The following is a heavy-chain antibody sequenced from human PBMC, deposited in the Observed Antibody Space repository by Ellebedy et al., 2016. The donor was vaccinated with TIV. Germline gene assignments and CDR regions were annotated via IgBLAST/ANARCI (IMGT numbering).Heavy chain of an antibody. Sequence: AASVKVSCKASGYSLTSNGISWVRQAPGQGLEWMGWIGAYNGNTNYAQKFQDRVTMTTDTSTSTVYMDLRSLRSDDTAVYYCARGLWFGELDVWGQGTTVTVSS. CDR1: GYSLTSNG. J-gene: IGHJ6*02. CDR3: ARGLWFGELDV. CDR2: IGAYNGNT. V-gene: IGHV1-18*01. D-gene: IGHD3-10*01.